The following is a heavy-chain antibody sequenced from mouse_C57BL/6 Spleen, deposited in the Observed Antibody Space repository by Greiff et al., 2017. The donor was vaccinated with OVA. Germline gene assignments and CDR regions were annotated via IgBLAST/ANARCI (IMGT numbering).Heavy chain of an antibody. CDR2: IDPETGGT. CDR3: TRGRYYGSPLDY. Sequence: QVQLQQSGAELVRPGASVTLSCKASGYTFTDYEMHWVKQTPVHGLEWIGAIDPETGGTAYNQKFKGKAILTADKSSSTAYMELRSLTSEDSAVYYCTRGRYYGSPLDYWGQGTTLTVSS. V-gene: IGHV1-15*01. CDR1: GYTFTDYE. D-gene: IGHD1-1*01. J-gene: IGHJ2*01.